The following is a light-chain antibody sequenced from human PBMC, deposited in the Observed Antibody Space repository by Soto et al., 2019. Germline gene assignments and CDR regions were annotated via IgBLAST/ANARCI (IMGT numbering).Light chain of an antibody. Sequence: DVQMTQSPSTLSASVGDRVTITCRASQSLTNWLAWYQQKPGKAPNLLIYDASTLESGVPSRFSGSGSGTEFTLTISSLQPDDFATYYCQQGWAFGQGTKVDVK. CDR2: DAS. V-gene: IGKV1-5*01. CDR1: QSLTNW. CDR3: QQGWA. J-gene: IGKJ1*01.